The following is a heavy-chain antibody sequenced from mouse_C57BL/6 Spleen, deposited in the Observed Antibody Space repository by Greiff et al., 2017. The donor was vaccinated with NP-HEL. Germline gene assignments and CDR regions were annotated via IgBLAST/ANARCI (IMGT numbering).Heavy chain of an antibody. Sequence: EVHLVESGEGLVKPGGSLKLSCAASGFTFSSYAMSWVRQTPEKRLEWVAYISSGGDYIYYADTVKGRFTISRDNARNTLYLQMSSLKSEDTAMYYCTRGVTYSYYYAMDYWGQGTSVTVSS. CDR3: TRGVTYSYYYAMDY. CDR2: ISSGGDYI. CDR1: GFTFSSYA. D-gene: IGHD2-10*01. J-gene: IGHJ4*01. V-gene: IGHV5-9-1*02.